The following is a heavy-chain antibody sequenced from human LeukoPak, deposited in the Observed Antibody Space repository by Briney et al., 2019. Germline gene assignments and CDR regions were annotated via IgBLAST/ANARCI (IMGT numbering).Heavy chain of an antibody. CDR3: ARGGRTPGIAAAGGFDY. D-gene: IGHD6-13*01. CDR1: GGSISSGGYY. V-gene: IGHV4-30-2*01. CDR2: IYHSGST. Sequence: PSQTLSLTCTVSGGSISSGGYYWSWIRQPPGKGLEWIGYIYHSGSTYYNPSLKSRVTISVDRSKNQFSLKLSSVTAADTAVYYCARGGRTPGIAAAGGFDYWGQGTLVTVSS. J-gene: IGHJ4*02.